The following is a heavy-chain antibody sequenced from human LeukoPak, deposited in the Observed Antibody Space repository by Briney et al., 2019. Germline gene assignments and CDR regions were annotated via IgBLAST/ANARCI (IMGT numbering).Heavy chain of an antibody. CDR2: INHSGST. CDR3: ARSSRHYDFWSGFDYYDV. D-gene: IGHD3-3*01. CDR1: GGSFNNYA. V-gene: IGHV4-34*01. Sequence: SGTLCLSCAVSGGSFNNYARSWVRQPPGKGLGWIWDINHSGSTKYNPSLKSRVTISVDTSKNQFSLKLSSVTAADTAVYFCARSSRHYDFWSGFDYYDVWGKGTTVTVSS. J-gene: IGHJ6*04.